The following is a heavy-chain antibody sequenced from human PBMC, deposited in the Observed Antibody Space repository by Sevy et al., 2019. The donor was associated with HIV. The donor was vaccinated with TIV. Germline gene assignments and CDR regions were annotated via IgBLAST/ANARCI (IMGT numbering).Heavy chain of an antibody. CDR1: GFTFTLYA. V-gene: IGHV3-30-3*01. CDR2: ISYSGTNK. CDR3: ERVAVGYCTDDCYHRFDY. J-gene: IGHJ4*02. D-gene: IGHD2-21*02. Sequence: GGSLRLSCAASGFTFTLYAIHWVRQAPGKGLEWVALISYSGTNKYYADSVKGRFTISRDDSKNTAYLQMNNLRTDDTAVYYCERVAVGYCTDDCYHRFDYWGQGTQVTVSS.